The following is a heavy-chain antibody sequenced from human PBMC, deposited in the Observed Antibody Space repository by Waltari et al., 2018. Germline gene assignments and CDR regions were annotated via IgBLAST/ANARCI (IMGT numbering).Heavy chain of an antibody. CDR3: AAKQWVLYYFDF. Sequence: QVQLQESGPGLVKPSQTLSLTCTVSGGSISSGSYYWSWIRQPAGKGLEWIGYIHTSGSTNYNPRLKSRAAISVDTSKNQFSLTLSSVTAADTAVYYCAAKQWVLYYFDFWGQGTLVTVSS. J-gene: IGHJ4*02. CDR2: IHTSGST. D-gene: IGHD6-19*01. CDR1: GGSISSGSYY. V-gene: IGHV4-61*09.